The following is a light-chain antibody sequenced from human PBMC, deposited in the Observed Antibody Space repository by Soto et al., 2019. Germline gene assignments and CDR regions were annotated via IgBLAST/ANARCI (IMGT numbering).Light chain of an antibody. CDR2: NVS. J-gene: IGLJ2*01. V-gene: IGLV2-14*03. Sequence: QSALTQPASVSGSPGQSITISCTGTSSDVGSYNYVSWYQQHPGKAPKLIIHNVSNRPSGITNRFSGSKSGNTASLTISGLQAEDEADYYCSSYTIASVLFGGGTKLTVL. CDR3: SSYTIASVL. CDR1: SSDVGSYNY.